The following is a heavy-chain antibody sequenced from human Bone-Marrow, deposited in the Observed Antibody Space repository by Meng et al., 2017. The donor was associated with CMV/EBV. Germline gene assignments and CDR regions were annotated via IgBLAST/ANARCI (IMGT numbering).Heavy chain of an antibody. CDR1: GFTFSSYS. CDR2: ITSSSRSI. V-gene: IGHV3-21*01. D-gene: IGHD3-22*01. Sequence: GGSLRLSCAASGFTFSSYSMNWVRQAPGEGLEWVSSITSSSRSIYYADSVKGRFTISRDNAKNSLYLEMNSLRAEDTAVYYCARVRYYDSRGTPCDIDDWGQGTLVTVSS. CDR3: ARVRYYDSRGTPCDIDD. J-gene: IGHJ4*02.